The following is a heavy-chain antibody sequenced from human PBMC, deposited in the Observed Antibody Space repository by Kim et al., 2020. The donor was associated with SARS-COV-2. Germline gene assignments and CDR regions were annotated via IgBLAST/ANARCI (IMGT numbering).Heavy chain of an antibody. V-gene: IGHV5-51*01. CDR1: GYSFTSYW. CDR2: IYPGDSDT. CDR3: ARLARDSAYCGGDCYCDY. D-gene: IGHD2-21*02. J-gene: IGHJ4*02. Sequence: GESLKISCKGSGYSFTSYWIGWVRQMPGKGLEWMGIIYPGDSDTRYSPSFQGQVTISADKSISTAYLQWSSLKASDTAMYYCARLARDSAYCGGDCYCDYWGQGTLVTVSS.